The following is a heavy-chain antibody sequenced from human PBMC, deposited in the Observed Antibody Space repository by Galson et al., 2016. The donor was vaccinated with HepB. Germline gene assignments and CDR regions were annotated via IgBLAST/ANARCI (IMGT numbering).Heavy chain of an antibody. CDR1: GFTLDNYG. J-gene: IGHJ6*02. CDR3: TRGGPKYYFYGMDV. Sequence: SLRLSCAASGFTLDNYGVHWVRQAPGQGLEWVALISYNGNNKYYADSVKGRFTISRDSSKNTVFLQMNSLRAEDTAEYYCTRGGPKYYFYGMDVWGQGTTVTVSS. V-gene: IGHV3-30*03. CDR2: ISYNGNNK.